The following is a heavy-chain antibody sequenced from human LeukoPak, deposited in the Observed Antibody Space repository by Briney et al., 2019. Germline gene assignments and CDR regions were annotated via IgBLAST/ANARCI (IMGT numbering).Heavy chain of an antibody. V-gene: IGHV4-4*07. CDR1: GGSISSYY. D-gene: IGHD1-26*01. Sequence: SETLSLTCTVSGGSISSYYWSWIRQPAGKGLEWIGRIHTSGSTNYNPSLKSRVTMSVDTSKNQFSLKLSSVTAADTAVYYCARRVVVGATSPHGPIYYFDYWGQGTLVTVSS. J-gene: IGHJ4*02. CDR3: ARRVVVGATSPHGPIYYFDY. CDR2: IHTSGST.